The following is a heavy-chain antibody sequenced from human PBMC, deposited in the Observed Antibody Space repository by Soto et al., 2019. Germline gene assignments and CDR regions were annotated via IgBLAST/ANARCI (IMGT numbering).Heavy chain of an antibody. CDR1: GYSFMKYG. J-gene: IGHJ5*02. CDR2: ISPYSGYT. D-gene: IGHD2-8*01. V-gene: IGHV1-18*01. Sequence: GSVKVSYTGCGYSFMKYGINLVRQAPGQGLEWLGWISPYSGYTHSAQKLHGRLTLTTDTAASTAYMDLRILRSADTALYYCAREASVLIPADQTSRFDPWGQGTMVTVSS. CDR3: AREASVLIPADQTSRFDP.